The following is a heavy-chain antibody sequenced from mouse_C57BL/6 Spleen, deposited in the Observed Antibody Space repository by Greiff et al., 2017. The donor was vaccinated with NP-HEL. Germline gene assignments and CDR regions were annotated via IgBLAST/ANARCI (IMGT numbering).Heavy chain of an antibody. V-gene: IGHV1-59*01. CDR1: GYTFTSYW. Sequence: QVQLQQPGAELVRPGTSVKLSCKASGYTFTSYWMHWVKQRPGQGLEWIGVIDPSDSYTNYNQKFKGKATLTVDTSSSTAYMQLSSLTSEDSAVYYCARETGNWYFDVWGTGTTVTVSS. CDR2: IDPSDSYT. CDR3: ARETGNWYFDV. D-gene: IGHD4-1*01. J-gene: IGHJ1*03.